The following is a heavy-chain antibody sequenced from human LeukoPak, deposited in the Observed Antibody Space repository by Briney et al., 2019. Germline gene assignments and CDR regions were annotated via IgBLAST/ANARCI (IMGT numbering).Heavy chain of an antibody. V-gene: IGHV3-53*01. CDR3: AREVGHRGIGYFDY. Sequence: PGGSLRLSCAASGFTVSSNYMSWVRQAPGKGLEWVSVIYSGGSTYYADSVKGRFTISRDNSKNTLYLQMNSLRAEDTAVYYCAREVGHRGIGYFDYWGQGTLVTVSS. D-gene: IGHD3-16*01. CDR2: IYSGGST. CDR1: GFTVSSNY. J-gene: IGHJ4*02.